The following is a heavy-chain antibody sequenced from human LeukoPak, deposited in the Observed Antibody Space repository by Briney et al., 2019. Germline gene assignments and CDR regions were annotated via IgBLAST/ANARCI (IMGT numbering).Heavy chain of an antibody. CDR2: IYYIGRI. CDR3: ARQGGGFCYFDL. D-gene: IGHD6-25*01. J-gene: IGHJ2*01. Sequence: PETLSLTRTLPRDSICSYFWSWIRPPPEEGREWIGYIYYIGRITYNPSLKSRVTIPLDKSKTQSSLKLSSVTAADTAVYYCARQGGGFCYFDLWGRGTLVTVSS. V-gene: IGHV4-59*08. CDR1: RDSICSYF.